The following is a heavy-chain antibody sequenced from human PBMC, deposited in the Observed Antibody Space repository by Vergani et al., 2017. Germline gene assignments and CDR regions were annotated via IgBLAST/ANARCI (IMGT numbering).Heavy chain of an antibody. Sequence: EVQLLESGGGLVKPGGSLRLSCAASGFTFSNAWMSWVRQAPGKGLEWVGRIKSKTDGGTTDYAAPVKGRFTISRDNSKNTLYLQMNSLRAEDKAVYYCAKVRGYSYGPTVNWGQGTLVTVSS. CDR2: IKSKTDGGTT. D-gene: IGHD5-18*01. CDR1: GFTFSNAW. V-gene: IGHV3-15*01. CDR3: AKVRGYSYGPTVN. J-gene: IGHJ4*02.